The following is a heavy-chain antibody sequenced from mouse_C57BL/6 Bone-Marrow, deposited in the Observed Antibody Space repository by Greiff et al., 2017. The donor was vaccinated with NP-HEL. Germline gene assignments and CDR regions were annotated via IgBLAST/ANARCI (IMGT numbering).Heavy chain of an antibody. CDR3: TRDRGYGGYAMDY. J-gene: IGHJ4*01. CDR1: GFTFSSYA. CDR2: ISSGGDYI. D-gene: IGHD1-2*01. V-gene: IGHV5-9-1*02. Sequence: EVQLQESGEGLVKPGGSLKLSCAASGFTFSSYAMSWVRQTPEKRLEWVAYISSGGDYIYYAYTVKGRFTISRDNARNTLYLQMSSLKSEDTAMYYCTRDRGYGGYAMDYWGQGPSVTVSS.